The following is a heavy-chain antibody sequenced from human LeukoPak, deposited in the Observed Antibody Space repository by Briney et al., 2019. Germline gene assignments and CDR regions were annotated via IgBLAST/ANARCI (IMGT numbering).Heavy chain of an antibody. CDR3: AAYSSSWGWFDP. CDR2: MHYSGSS. Sequence: PSETLSLTCTVSSGSISSSDYYWAWTRQPPGTGLEWIGSMHYSGSSSYNPSLKSRVTVSVDTSKDQFSLKLTSVTAADTAVYYCAAYSSSWGWFDPWSQGTLVTVSS. D-gene: IGHD6-13*01. CDR1: SGSISSSDYY. V-gene: IGHV4-39*01. J-gene: IGHJ5*02.